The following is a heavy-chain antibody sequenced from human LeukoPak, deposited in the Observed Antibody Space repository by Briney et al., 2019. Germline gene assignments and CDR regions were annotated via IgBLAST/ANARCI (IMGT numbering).Heavy chain of an antibody. CDR3: ASDIVATSGDF. CDR2: ITSAGRAI. D-gene: IGHD5-12*01. J-gene: IGHJ4*02. CDR1: GFTFSDFY. Sequence: GGSLSLSCAASGFTFSDFYMSWIRQAPGKGLEWVSYITSAGRAIYYADSVQGRFTISRDNARNSLYLQMNGLRAEDTAVYYCASDIVATSGDFWGQGTLVTVSS. V-gene: IGHV3-11*01.